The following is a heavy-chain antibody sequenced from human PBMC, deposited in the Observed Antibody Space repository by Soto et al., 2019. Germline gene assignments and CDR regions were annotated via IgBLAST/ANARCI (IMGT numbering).Heavy chain of an antibody. J-gene: IGHJ4*02. CDR1: GYTFTSYG. V-gene: IGHV1-18*01. D-gene: IGHD6-13*01. CDR2: ISAYNGNT. CDR3: ARARRRGIGQQLVLGASDY. Sequence: QVQLVQSGAEVKKPGASVKVSCKASGYTFTSYGISWVRQAPGQGLEWMGWISAYNGNTNYAQKLQGRVTMTTDTSPRPAYMEVRSLRSDDTAVYYCARARRRGIGQQLVLGASDYWGQGTLVTVSS.